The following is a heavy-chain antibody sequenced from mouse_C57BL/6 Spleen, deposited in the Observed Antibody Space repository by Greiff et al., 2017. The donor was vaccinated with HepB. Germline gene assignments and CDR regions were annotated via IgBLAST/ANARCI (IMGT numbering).Heavy chain of an antibody. CDR2: INPSSGYT. Sequence: LVESGAELARPGASVKMSCKASGYTFTSYTMHWVKQRPGQGLEWIGYINPSSGYTKYNQKVKDKATLTDDKSSSTAYMQLSSLTSEDSAVYYCARFITTDAMDYWGQGTSVTVSS. CDR3: ARFITTDAMDY. CDR1: GYTFTSYT. V-gene: IGHV1-4*01. D-gene: IGHD1-1*01. J-gene: IGHJ4*01.